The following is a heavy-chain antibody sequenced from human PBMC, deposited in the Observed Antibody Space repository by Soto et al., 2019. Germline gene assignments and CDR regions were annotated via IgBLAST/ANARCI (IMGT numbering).Heavy chain of an antibody. V-gene: IGHV5-51*01. CDR2: IYPGDSDT. D-gene: IGHD3-3*01. CDR3: ARHGRNYDFWSGYQLTYGMDV. J-gene: IGHJ6*02. CDR1: RYSFTSYW. Sequence: GESLKISCKGSRYSFTSYWIGWVRQMPGKGLEWMGIIYPGDSDTRYSPSFQGQVTISADKSISTAYLQWSSLKASDTAMYYCARHGRNYDFWSGYQLTYGMDVWGQGTTVTVSS.